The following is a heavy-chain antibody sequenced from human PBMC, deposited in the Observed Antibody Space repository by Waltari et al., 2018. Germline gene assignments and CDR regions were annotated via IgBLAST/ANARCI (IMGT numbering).Heavy chain of an antibody. CDR1: GFSFDDYA. V-gene: IGHV3-9*01. D-gene: IGHD3-9*01. CDR2: ISWSGANI. CDR3: AKDRPLGRYFDFLSPTLDC. Sequence: EVQLVESGGGLVQPGRSLRLSCAASGFSFDDYAMYWVRQAPGKGLELVLCISWSGANIDYAESVKGRFNSSRDNAKNSLYLQMNSLRSEDTAVYYCAKDRPLGRYFDFLSPTLDCWGQGTLVTVSS. J-gene: IGHJ4*02.